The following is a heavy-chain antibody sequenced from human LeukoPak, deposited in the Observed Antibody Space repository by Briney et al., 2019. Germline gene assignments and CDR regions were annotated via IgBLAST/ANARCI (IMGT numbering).Heavy chain of an antibody. Sequence: GGSLRLSCAASGFTFSSYAMHWVRQAPGKGLEWVAVISYDGSNKYYADSVKGRFTISRDNSKNTLYLQMNSLRAEDTAVYYCARVQYYDSSGYGGAQYFQHWGQGTLVTVSS. CDR3: ARVQYYDSSGYGGAQYFQH. CDR1: GFTFSSYA. CDR2: ISYDGSNK. V-gene: IGHV3-30-3*01. J-gene: IGHJ1*01. D-gene: IGHD3-22*01.